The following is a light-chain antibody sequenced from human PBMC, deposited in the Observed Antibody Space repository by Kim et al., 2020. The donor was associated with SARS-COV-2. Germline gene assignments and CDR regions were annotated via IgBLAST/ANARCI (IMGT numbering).Light chain of an antibody. CDR2: EVN. J-gene: IGLJ2*01. CDR3: GSYGGSNNRGL. Sequence: QSALTQPPSASGSPGQSVTISCTGTKFDIGGYNYVSWYQQRPGKAPKLIIYEVNKRPSGVPDRFSGSKSANTASLTVSGLQADDEADYFCGSYGGSNNRGLFGGGTQLTVL. CDR1: KFDIGGYNY. V-gene: IGLV2-8*01.